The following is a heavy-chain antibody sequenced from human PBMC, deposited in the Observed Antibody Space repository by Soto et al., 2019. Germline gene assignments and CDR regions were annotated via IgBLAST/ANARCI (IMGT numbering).Heavy chain of an antibody. J-gene: IGHJ4*02. D-gene: IGHD5-12*01. CDR2: IRGDGGNT. V-gene: IGHV3-23*01. CDR1: GFTLSSYA. CDR3: APGSGVSTIGILGY. Sequence: EGQLLESGGGLVQPGGSLRLSCAASGFTLSSYAMSGVRQAPGKGLEWVSAIRGDGGNTYYADSVKGRFTISRHNSKNTLYLQMNSLRAEDTAVYYCAPGSGVSTIGILGYWRQRPLVTASS.